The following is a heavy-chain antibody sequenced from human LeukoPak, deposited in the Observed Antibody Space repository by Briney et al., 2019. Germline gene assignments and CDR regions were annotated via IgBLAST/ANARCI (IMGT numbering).Heavy chain of an antibody. CDR2: ISYDGSNK. CDR3: ARERGIVGATYFDH. CDR1: GFTFSSYA. D-gene: IGHD1-26*01. J-gene: IGHJ4*02. Sequence: GGSLRLSCAASGFTFSSYAMHWVRQAPGKGLEWVAVISYDGSNKYYADSVKGRFTISRDNSKNTLYLQMNSLRAEDTAVYYCARERGIVGATYFDHWGQGTLVTVSS. V-gene: IGHV3-30*01.